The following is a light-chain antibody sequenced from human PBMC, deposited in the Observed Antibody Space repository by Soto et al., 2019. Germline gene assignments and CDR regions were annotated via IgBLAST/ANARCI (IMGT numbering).Light chain of an antibody. J-gene: IGKJ1*01. Sequence: ESVLTQSPGTLSLSPGERATLSCRASQTVIKNYLAWYQRKPGQAPRLLIYGASNRATGIPDRFSGGGSGTDFTLTISRLEPEDSALYYCQQYGSSRTWTFGQGTKVEIK. CDR3: QQYGSSRTWT. CDR1: QTVIKNY. CDR2: GAS. V-gene: IGKV3-20*01.